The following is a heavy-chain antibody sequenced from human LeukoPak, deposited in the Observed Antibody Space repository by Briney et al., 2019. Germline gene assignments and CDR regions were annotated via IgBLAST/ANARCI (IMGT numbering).Heavy chain of an antibody. V-gene: IGHV3-21*01. CDR2: INRGATYI. CDR1: EFTFSSYS. D-gene: IGHD3-22*01. CDR3: VRLRRNSDSSGYHYYYDY. Sequence: GGSLRLSCTVSEFTFSSYSMNWVRQAPGKGLEWVASINRGATYIYYADSMKGRFTISRDDAKSSLYLQMNSLRAEDTAVYYCVRLRRNSDSSGYHYYYDYWGQGILVTVSS. J-gene: IGHJ4*02.